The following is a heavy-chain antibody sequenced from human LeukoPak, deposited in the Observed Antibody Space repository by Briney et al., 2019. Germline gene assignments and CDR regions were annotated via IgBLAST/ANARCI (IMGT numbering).Heavy chain of an antibody. V-gene: IGHV1-69*13. CDR2: IIPIFDTA. CDR1: GYTFTSYA. CDR3: ARDLLGSATSYSSGAWDY. D-gene: IGHD3-9*01. Sequence: SVKVSCKASGYTFTSYAMNWVRQAPGQGLEWMGGIIPIFDTADNAQKFQGRLTITADESTSTAYMELSSLRAEDTAVYYCARDLLGSATSYSSGAWDYWGQGTLVTVSS. J-gene: IGHJ4*02.